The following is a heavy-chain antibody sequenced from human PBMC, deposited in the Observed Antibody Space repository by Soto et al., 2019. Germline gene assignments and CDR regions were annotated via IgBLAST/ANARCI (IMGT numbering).Heavy chain of an antibody. V-gene: IGHV3-33*01. J-gene: IGHJ4*02. CDR2: IWYDGSNK. Sequence: QVQLVESGGGVVQPGRSLRLSCAASGFTFSSYGMHWVRQAPGKGLEWVAVIWYDGSNKYYADSVKGRFTISRDNSKNTLYLQMNSLRAEDAAVYYCARDRVVVVAATRAYYFDYEGQGTLVTVAS. CDR1: GFTFSSYG. D-gene: IGHD2-15*01. CDR3: ARDRVVVVAATRAYYFDY.